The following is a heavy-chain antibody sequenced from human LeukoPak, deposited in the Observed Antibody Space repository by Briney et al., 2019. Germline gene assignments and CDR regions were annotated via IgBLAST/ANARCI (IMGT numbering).Heavy chain of an antibody. D-gene: IGHD1-14*01. CDR2: ISYDGSNK. J-gene: IGHJ4*02. V-gene: IGHV3-30*03. CDR3: ATLHPYRGCDY. Sequence: GGSLRLSCAASGFTFSSYGMRWVRQAPGKGLEWVAVISYDGSNKYYADSVKGRFTISRDNSKNTLYLQMNSVRAEDTAVYYCATLHPYRGCDYWGQGTLVTVSS. CDR1: GFTFSSYG.